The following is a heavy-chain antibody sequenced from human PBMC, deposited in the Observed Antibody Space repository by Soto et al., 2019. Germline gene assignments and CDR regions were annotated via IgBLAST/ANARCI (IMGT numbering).Heavy chain of an antibody. J-gene: IGHJ6*02. CDR2: LGSDGGIT. CDR1: GFTLTSYW. CDR3: AIVGISAKRNAMDV. Sequence: EVQLVESGGGLVQPGGSLRLSCAASGFTLTSYWMHWVRQAPGKGLVWVSRLGSDGGITNYADSVKGRFTISRDSAKNTLYLQMNSLSAEDTAVYYCAIVGISAKRNAMDVWGQGTTVTVSS. V-gene: IGHV3-74*01. D-gene: IGHD1-20*01.